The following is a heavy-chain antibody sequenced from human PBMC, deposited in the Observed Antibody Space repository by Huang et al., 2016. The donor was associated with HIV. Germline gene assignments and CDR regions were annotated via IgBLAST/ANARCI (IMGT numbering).Heavy chain of an antibody. CDR2: IIPICGTA. CDR3: ARAPIAGGGRDFDEGAEYDY. D-gene: IGHD6-13*01. Sequence: QVKLVQSGAEVKKPGSSVKVSCKASGGTFSSYGISWVRQAPGQGREWMGGIIPICGTAKYAQKFQDRGTITADESTSTTYMEVSSLRSEDTAVYYCARAPIAGGGRDFDEGAEYDYWGQGTLVTVSS. CDR1: GGTFSSYG. V-gene: IGHV1-69*01. J-gene: IGHJ4*02.